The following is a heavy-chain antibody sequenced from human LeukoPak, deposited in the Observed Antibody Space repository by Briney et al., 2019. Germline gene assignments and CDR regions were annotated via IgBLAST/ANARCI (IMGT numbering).Heavy chain of an antibody. CDR1: GFTFSSYA. D-gene: IGHD2-15*01. J-gene: IGHJ5*02. CDR2: ISYDGSNK. CDR3: ASIVVEDDWFDP. V-gene: IGHV3-30-3*01. Sequence: GSTLRLPCAASGFTFSSYAMHWVRQAPGKGLEWAAVISYDGSNKYYADSVKGRFTISRDNSKNTLYLQMNSLRAEDTAVYYCASIVVEDDWFDPWGQGTLVTVSS.